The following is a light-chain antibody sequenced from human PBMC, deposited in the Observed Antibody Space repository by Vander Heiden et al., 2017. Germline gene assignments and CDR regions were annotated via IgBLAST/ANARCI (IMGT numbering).Light chain of an antibody. J-gene: IGLJ2*01. Sequence: QSLLPHPPSPSHTPWQKVPSSCSRSSSNIGSNDVNWYQQRPGKDPKLLIYSNDQRPSGVSDRFSGSKSGTSASLAISGLRSEDEADYYCAAWDDSLSAGVFGGGTKLTVL. V-gene: IGLV1-47*02. CDR1: SSNIGSND. CDR3: AAWDDSLSAGV. CDR2: SND.